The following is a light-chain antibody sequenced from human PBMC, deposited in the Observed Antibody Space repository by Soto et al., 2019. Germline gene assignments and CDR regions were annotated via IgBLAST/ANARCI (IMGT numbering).Light chain of an antibody. J-gene: IGLJ1*01. V-gene: IGLV2-18*01. CDR1: SSDVGSYNR. CDR3: AAWDDSLNGYV. Sequence: QSALTQTPSVSGSPGQSVTISCTGTSSDVGSYNRVSWYQQPPGTAPRLMIYAVTNRPSGVPDRFSGSKSGNTASLTISGLQAEDEADYYCAAWDDSLNGYVFGTGTKVTV. CDR2: AVT.